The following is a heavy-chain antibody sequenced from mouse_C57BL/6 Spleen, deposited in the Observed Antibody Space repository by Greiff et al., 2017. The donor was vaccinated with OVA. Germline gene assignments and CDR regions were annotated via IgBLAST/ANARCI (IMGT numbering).Heavy chain of an antibody. D-gene: IGHD1-1*01. CDR1: GFTFTDYY. CDR2: IRNKANGYTT. J-gene: IGHJ4*01. CDR3: ARFFHYYGSSYDYAMDY. V-gene: IGHV7-3*01. Sequence: EVQLVESGGGLVQPGGSLSLSCAASGFTFTDYYMSWVRQPPGKALEWLGFIRNKANGYTTEYSASVKGRFTISRDNSQSILYLQMNALRAEDSATYDCARFFHYYGSSYDYAMDYWGQGTSVTVSS.